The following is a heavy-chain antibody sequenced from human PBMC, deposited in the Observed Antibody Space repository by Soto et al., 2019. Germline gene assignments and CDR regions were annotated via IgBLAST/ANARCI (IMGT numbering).Heavy chain of an antibody. Sequence: ASVKVSCKASGGTFSSYAISWVRQAPGQGLQWMGWINPKSGATDYAQKFQGRVTMTREMSTNTAYLELSGLRSDDTADDTAVYYGAKSNSGGDGYFQYGRDFWGRWTRVTFSS. CDR3: VYYGAKSNSGGDGYFQYGRDF. D-gene: IGHD2-21*02. CDR2: INPKSGAT. CDR1: GGTFSSYA. V-gene: IGHV1-2*02. J-gene: IGHJ6*01.